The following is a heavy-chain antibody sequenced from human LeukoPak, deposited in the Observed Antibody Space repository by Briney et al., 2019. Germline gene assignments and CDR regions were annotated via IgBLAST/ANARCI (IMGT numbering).Heavy chain of an antibody. J-gene: IGHJ5*02. CDR2: TSSSGSNI. CDR3: ARDPSNKDSGYDS. Sequence: GGSLRLSCAASGFTFSSYEMNWVRQAPGRGLEWVSYTSSSGSNIYYADSVKGGYTISRDNAKNSLYLRMNSLRAEDTAVYYCARDPSNKDSGYDSWGQGTLVTVSS. D-gene: IGHD5-12*01. V-gene: IGHV3-48*03. CDR1: GFTFSSYE.